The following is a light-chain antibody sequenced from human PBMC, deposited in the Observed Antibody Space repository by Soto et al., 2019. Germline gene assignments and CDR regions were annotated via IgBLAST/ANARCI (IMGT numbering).Light chain of an antibody. V-gene: IGKV3-15*01. CDR3: QQYNDWPPYT. CDR2: GAS. CDR1: QSVSSN. J-gene: IGKJ2*01. Sequence: EIVMTQSPATMSVSPGERATLSCRASQSVSSNLDWYQQKPGQAPRLLIYGASTRATGVPARFSGSGYGTEFTLTIGSLQSEDFAVYYCQQYNDWPPYTFGQGTKLEIK.